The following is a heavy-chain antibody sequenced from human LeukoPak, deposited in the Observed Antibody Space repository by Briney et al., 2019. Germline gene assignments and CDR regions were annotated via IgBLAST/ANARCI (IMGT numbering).Heavy chain of an antibody. V-gene: IGHV1-69*13. Sequence: SVKVSCKASGYTFTSYAISWVRQAPGQGLEWMGGIIPIFGTANYAQKFQGRVTITADESTSTAYMELSSLRSEDTAVYYCASDFWSGYLGYFDYWGQGTLVTVSS. CDR3: ASDFWSGYLGYFDY. CDR2: IIPIFGTA. D-gene: IGHD3-3*01. J-gene: IGHJ4*02. CDR1: GYTFTSYA.